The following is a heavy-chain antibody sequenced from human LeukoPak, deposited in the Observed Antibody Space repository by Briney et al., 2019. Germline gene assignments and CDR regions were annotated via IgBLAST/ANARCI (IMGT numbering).Heavy chain of an antibody. CDR3: ARAHYYDSSGYYYDY. J-gene: IGHJ4*02. CDR1: GFTFSDYY. D-gene: IGHD3-22*01. V-gene: IGHV3-11*01. Sequence: PGGSLRLSCAASGFTFSDYYMSWIRQAPGKGLEWVSYISSSGSTIYYADSVKGRFTISRDNAKNSLYLQMNSLRAEDTAVYYCARAHYYDSSGYYYDYWGQGTLVTVSS. CDR2: ISSSGSTI.